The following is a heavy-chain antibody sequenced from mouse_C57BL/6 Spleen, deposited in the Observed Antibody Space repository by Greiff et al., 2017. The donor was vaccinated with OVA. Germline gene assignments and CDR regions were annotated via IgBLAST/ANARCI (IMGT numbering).Heavy chain of an antibody. V-gene: IGHV1-26*01. D-gene: IGHD2-4*01. Sequence: VQLQQSGPELVKPGASVKISCKASGYTFTDYYMNWVKQSHGKSLEWIGDINPNNGGTSYNQKFKGKATLTVDKSSSTAYMELRSLTSEDSAVYYCASIYYDYDPFAYWGQGTLVTVSA. J-gene: IGHJ3*01. CDR2: INPNNGGT. CDR3: ASIYYDYDPFAY. CDR1: GYTFTDYY.